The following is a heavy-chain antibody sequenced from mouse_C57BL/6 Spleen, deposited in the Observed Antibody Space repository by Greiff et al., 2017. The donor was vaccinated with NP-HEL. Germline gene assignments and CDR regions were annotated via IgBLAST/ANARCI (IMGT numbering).Heavy chain of an antibody. V-gene: IGHV1-15*01. Sequence: QVQLQQSGAELVRPGASVTLSCKASGYTFTDYEMHWVKQTPVHGLEWIGAIDPETGGTAYNQKFKGKAILTADKSSSTAYMELRSLTSEDSAVYNCTIYYDYRYFGYGGQGTTLTGSP. CDR3: TIYYDYRYFGY. D-gene: IGHD2-4*01. CDR2: IDPETGGT. CDR1: GYTFTDYE. J-gene: IGHJ2*01.